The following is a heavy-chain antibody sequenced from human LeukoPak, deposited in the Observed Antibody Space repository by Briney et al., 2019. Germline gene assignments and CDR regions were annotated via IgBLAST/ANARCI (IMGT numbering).Heavy chain of an antibody. D-gene: IGHD2-15*01. CDR2: ISSTSTYI. CDR3: ARGGGNFDY. V-gene: IGHV3-21*01. Sequence: GGSLRLSCAASEFTFSSYTISWVRQAPGKGLEWVSSISSTSTYISYADSVKGRFTISRDNAKNSLYLQMNSLRAEDTAVYYCARGGGNFDYWGQGTMVTVSS. CDR1: EFTFSSYT. J-gene: IGHJ4*02.